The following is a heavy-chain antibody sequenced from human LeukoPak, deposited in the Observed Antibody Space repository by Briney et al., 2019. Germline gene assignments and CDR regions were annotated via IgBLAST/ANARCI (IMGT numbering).Heavy chain of an antibody. J-gene: IGHJ4*02. CDR2: ISAYNGNT. CDR3: ASSNWNDVKFDY. CDR1: GYTFTSYG. Sequence: ASVKVSCKASGYTFTSYGISWVRQAPGQGLEWMGWISAYNGNTNYAQKLQGRVTMTTDTSTSTAYMELRSLRSDDTAVYYCASSNWNDVKFDYWGQGTLVTVSS. V-gene: IGHV1-18*01. D-gene: IGHD1-1*01.